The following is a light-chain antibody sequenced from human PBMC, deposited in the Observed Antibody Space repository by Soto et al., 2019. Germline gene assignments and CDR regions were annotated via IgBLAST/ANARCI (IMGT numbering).Light chain of an antibody. CDR1: QPISEY. Sequence: DIQMTQSPSSLSASVGDRVTINCRTSQPISEYLNWYQQKPGKAPSLLIYTSSNLQTGVPSRFSGSGSGTHFTLTINSLQPEDFATYYCQQSYSTPALTFGGGTKVAIK. CDR2: TSS. V-gene: IGKV1-39*01. J-gene: IGKJ4*01. CDR3: QQSYSTPALT.